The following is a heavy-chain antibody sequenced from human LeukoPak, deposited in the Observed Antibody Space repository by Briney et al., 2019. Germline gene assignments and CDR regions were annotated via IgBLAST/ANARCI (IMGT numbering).Heavy chain of an antibody. Sequence: GGSLRLSCSVSGLSFSIYAMSWVRQAPGKGLEWVSTISGSGDKTYYADYVKGRFTISRDNSKNTLYLQMISLRAEDTAVYFCASKSGADYNWGGRGTLVTVSP. CDR3: ASKSGADYNW. V-gene: IGHV3-23*01. D-gene: IGHD5-24*01. J-gene: IGHJ4*02. CDR2: ISGSGDKT. CDR1: GLSFSIYA.